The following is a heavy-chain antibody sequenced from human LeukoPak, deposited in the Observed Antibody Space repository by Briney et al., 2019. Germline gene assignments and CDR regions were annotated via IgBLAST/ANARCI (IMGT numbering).Heavy chain of an antibody. CDR3: ARDSSITGTKGFDY. D-gene: IGHD1-7*01. CDR1: GGSFSGYY. CDR2: IYYSGST. J-gene: IGHJ4*02. Sequence: SETLSLTSAVYGGSFSGYYWSWIRQPPGKGLEWIGSIYYSGSTYYNPSLKSRVTISVDTSKNQFSLKLSSVTAADTAVYYCARDSSITGTKGFDYWGQGTLVTVSS. V-gene: IGHV4-34*01.